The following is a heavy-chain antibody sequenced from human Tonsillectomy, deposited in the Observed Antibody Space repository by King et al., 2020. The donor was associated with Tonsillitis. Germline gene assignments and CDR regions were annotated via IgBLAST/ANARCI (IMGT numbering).Heavy chain of an antibody. CDR3: ARQKNLIDY. Sequence: QLQESGPGLVKPSETLSLTCTVSGGSISSSSYYWGWIRQPPGKGLEWIGSIYYSGSTYYNPSLRSRVTISVDTSKNQFSLKLSSVTAADTAVYFCARQKNLIDYWGQGTLVTVSS. CDR1: GGSISSSSYY. CDR2: IYYSGST. J-gene: IGHJ4*02. V-gene: IGHV4-39*07.